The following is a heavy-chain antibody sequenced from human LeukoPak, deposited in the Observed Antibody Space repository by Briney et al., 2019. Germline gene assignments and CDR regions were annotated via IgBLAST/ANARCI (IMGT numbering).Heavy chain of an antibody. CDR3: ARGPRRYCSGGSCYRIPFDY. D-gene: IGHD2-15*01. V-gene: IGHV4-34*01. Sequence: SETLSLTCAVYGGSFSGYYWSWIRQPPGKGLEWIGEINHSGSTNYNPSLKSRVTISVDTSKNQFSLKLSSVTAADTAVYYCARGPRRYCSGGSCYRIPFDYWGQGTLVTVSS. J-gene: IGHJ4*02. CDR1: GGSFSGYY. CDR2: INHSGST.